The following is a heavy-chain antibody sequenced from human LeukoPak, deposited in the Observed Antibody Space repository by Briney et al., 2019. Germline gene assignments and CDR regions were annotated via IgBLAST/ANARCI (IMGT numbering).Heavy chain of an antibody. CDR3: ASGFLDDFWSGHF. V-gene: IGHV3-7*01. CDR2: IKYDGNEK. D-gene: IGHD3-3*01. CDR1: GFSFSTHW. J-gene: IGHJ4*02. Sequence: GGSLRLSCAASGFSFSTHWMSWVRLAPGKGPEWVANIKYDGNEKYYVDSVKGRFTISRDNAKNSLYLHMNSLRAEDTAVYYCASGFLDDFWSGHFWGQGTLVTVSS.